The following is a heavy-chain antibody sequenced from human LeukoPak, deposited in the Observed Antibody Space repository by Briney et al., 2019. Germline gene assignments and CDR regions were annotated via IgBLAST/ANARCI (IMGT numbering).Heavy chain of an antibody. CDR1: GDSISSGSYY. V-gene: IGHV4-61*02. Sequence: PSQTLSLTCNVAGDSISSGSYYWSWIRQPAGKGLEWIGRIYTSGSTNYNPSLKSRVTMSVDTSKNQFSLKLSSVTAADTAVYYCAREPKGAAWFDPWGQGTLVTVSS. D-gene: IGHD1-26*01. CDR2: IYTSGST. CDR3: AREPKGAAWFDP. J-gene: IGHJ5*02.